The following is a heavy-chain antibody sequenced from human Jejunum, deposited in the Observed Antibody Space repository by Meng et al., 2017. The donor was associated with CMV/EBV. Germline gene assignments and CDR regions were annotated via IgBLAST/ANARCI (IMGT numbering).Heavy chain of an antibody. CDR2: ISDDGSNK. Sequence: FGFTVSNYPMHWVRQAQGKGLEWVAVISDDGSNKYHADSVMGRFTISRDNSKNTLYLQMNSLRGEDTAIYYCARENDYRNYFDQWGQGTRVTVSS. J-gene: IGHJ4*02. V-gene: IGHV3-30-3*01. D-gene: IGHD4-11*01. CDR3: ARENDYRNYFDQ. CDR1: GFTVSNYP.